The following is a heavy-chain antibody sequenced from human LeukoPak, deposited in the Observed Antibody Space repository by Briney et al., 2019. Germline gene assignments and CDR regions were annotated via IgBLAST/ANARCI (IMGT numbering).Heavy chain of an antibody. CDR2: IRYDGSNK. J-gene: IGHJ4*02. CDR1: GFTFSSYG. CDR3: AKRGPAGAGRSPDYFDY. V-gene: IGHV3-30*02. Sequence: GGSLRLSCAASGFTFSSYGMHWVRQAPGKGLEWVAFIRYDGSNKYYADSVKCRFTISRDNSKNALYLQMNSLRAEDTAVYYCAKRGPAGAGRSPDYFDYWGRGTRVTVSS. D-gene: IGHD6-19*01.